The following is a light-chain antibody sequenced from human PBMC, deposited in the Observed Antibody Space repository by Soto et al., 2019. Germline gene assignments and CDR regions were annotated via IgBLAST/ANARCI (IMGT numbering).Light chain of an antibody. V-gene: IGKV3-15*01. CDR1: QSVTSS. J-gene: IGKJ4*01. CDR2: GAS. CDR3: QQYFVWPLS. Sequence: EIVMTQSPATLSVSPGERATLSCRASQSVTSSLAWYQQEPGQAPRLLIYGASTRATGIPARFSGSGSGTEFTPTTGSLQSEDFKVYYCQQYFVWPLSFGGGTKVDTK.